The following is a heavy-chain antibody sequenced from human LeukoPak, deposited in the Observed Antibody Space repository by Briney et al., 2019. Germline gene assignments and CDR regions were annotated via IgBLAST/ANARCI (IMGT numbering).Heavy chain of an antibody. CDR3: ARSYDFWRKYNNWFDP. Sequence: PSETLSLTCAVYGGSFSGYYWSWIRQPPGKGLEWNGEINHSGSTNYNPSLKSRVTISVDTSKTQFSLKLSSVTAADTAVYYCARSYDFWRKYNNWFDPWGQGTLVTVSS. CDR2: INHSGST. V-gene: IGHV4-34*01. CDR1: GGSFSGYY. J-gene: IGHJ5*02. D-gene: IGHD3-3*01.